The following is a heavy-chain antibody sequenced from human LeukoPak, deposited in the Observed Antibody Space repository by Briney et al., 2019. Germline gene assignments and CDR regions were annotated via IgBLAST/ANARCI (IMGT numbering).Heavy chain of an antibody. V-gene: IGHV4-39*07. CDR3: ARDAGHQLSRRNYYAMDV. Sequence: SETLSLTCTVSGGSISSSSYYWGWIRQPPEKGLEWIGSIYYSGSTYYNPSLKSRVTISVDTSKNQFSLKLSSVTAADTAVYYCARDAGHQLSRRNYYAMDVWGQGTTVTVSS. J-gene: IGHJ6*02. CDR1: GGSISSSSYY. CDR2: IYYSGST. D-gene: IGHD1-1*01.